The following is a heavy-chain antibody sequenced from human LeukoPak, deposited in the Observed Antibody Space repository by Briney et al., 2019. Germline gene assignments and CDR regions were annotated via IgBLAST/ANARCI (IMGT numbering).Heavy chain of an antibody. J-gene: IGHJ4*02. CDR2: IYSGGST. D-gene: IGHD5-18*01. Sequence: GGSLRLSCAASGFTVSSNYMSWVRQAPGKGLEWVSVIYSGGSTYYADSVKGRFTISRDNSKNTLYLQMTSLRAEDSAVYYCAKDAVSGYNYGYSYFDYWGQGTLVTVSS. CDR1: GFTVSSNY. V-gene: IGHV3-53*01. CDR3: AKDAVSGYNYGYSYFDY.